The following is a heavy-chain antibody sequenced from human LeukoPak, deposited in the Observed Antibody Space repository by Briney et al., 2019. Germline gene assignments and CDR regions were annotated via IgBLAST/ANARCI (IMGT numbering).Heavy chain of an antibody. V-gene: IGHV4-38-2*02. J-gene: IGHJ4*02. CDR1: GYSINNGFY. CDR2: IYHSERT. CDR3: ARDYDYVWGSYRLYY. Sequence: SETLSLTCTVSGYSINNGFYWGWIRQPPGKGLEWIGSIYHSERTHYNPSLKSRVTISVDTSKNQFSLKLSSVTAADPAVYCCARDYDYVWGSYRLYYWGQGTLVTVSS. D-gene: IGHD3-16*02.